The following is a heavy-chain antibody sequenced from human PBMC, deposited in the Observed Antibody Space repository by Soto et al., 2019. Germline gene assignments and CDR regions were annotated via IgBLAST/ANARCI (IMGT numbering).Heavy chain of an antibody. D-gene: IGHD3-10*01. J-gene: IGHJ6*02. V-gene: IGHV1-8*01. CDR2: MSPNSGNA. CDR3: AIGGLDLGGYGMDV. Sequence: QVQLVQSGAEVKKPWASVKVSCKASGYTFTSYDINWMRQATGQGLEWMGWMSPNSGNAGYAQKFQGRVTMTRITPISTAYMELSSLKSEDTAVYYCAIGGLDLGGYGMDVWGQGTTVTVSS. CDR1: GYTFTSYD.